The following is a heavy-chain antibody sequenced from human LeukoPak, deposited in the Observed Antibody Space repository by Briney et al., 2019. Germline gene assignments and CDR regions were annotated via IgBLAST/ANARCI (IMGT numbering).Heavy chain of an antibody. D-gene: IGHD3-10*01. CDR2: IKQDGSEN. J-gene: IGHJ6*02. CDR3: ARGRPDYYGSGTYYPYFYGLDV. V-gene: IGHV3-7*01. CDR1: GLTLSTYW. Sequence: GGSLRLSCVASGLTLSTYWMTWVRQAPGKGLEWVANIKQDGSENYYVDSLKGRFTISRDNAKNSLFLQMDSLRAEDTAVYYCARGRPDYYGSGTYYPYFYGLDVWGQGTTVTISS.